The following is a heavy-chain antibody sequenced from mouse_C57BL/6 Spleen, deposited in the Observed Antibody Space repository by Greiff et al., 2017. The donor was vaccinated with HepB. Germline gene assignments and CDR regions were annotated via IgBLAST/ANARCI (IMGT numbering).Heavy chain of an antibody. D-gene: IGHD2-4*01. J-gene: IGHJ3*01. CDR3: AKTGDYDWFAY. CDR1: GFSLTSYG. Sequence: VQLVESGPGLVQPSQSLSITCTVSGFSLTSYGVHWVRQPPGKGLEWLGVIWSGGSTDYNAAFISRLSISKDNSKSQVFFKMNSLQADDTAIYYCAKTGDYDWFAYWGQGTLVTVSA. V-gene: IGHV2-4*01. CDR2: IWSGGST.